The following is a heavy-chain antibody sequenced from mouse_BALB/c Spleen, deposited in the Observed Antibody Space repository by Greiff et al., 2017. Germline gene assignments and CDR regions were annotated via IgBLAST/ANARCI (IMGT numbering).Heavy chain of an antibody. V-gene: IGHV5-17*02. CDR1: GFTFSSFG. CDR2: ISSGSSTI. Sequence: EVQGVESGGGLVQPGGSRKLSCAASGFTFSSFGMHWARQAPEKGLEWVAYISSGSSTIYYADTVKGRFTISRDNPKNTLFLQMTSLRSEDTAMYYCARELGLMDYWGQGTSVTVSS. J-gene: IGHJ4*01. D-gene: IGHD4-1*01. CDR3: ARELGLMDY.